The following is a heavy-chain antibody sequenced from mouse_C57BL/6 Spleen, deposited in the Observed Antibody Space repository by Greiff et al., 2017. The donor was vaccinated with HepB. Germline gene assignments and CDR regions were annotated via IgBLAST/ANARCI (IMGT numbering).Heavy chain of an antibody. CDR3: ARSWDGFAY. V-gene: IGHV2-9-1*01. Sequence: VQLVESGPGLVAPSQCLSISCTVSGFSLTSYAISWVRQPPGKGLEWLGVIWPGGGTNYNSALKSRLSISKDNTKSQVFLKMNSLQTDDTARYYCARSWDGFAYWGQGTLVTVSA. D-gene: IGHD4-1*01. CDR2: IWPGGGT. CDR1: GFSLTSYA. J-gene: IGHJ3*01.